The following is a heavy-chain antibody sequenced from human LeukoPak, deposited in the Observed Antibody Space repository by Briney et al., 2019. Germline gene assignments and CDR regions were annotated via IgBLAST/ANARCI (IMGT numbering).Heavy chain of an antibody. CDR3: AKDTPYYYGMDV. CDR2: SSWNSGSI. Sequence: GRSLRLSCAASGFTFDDYAIHWVRQAPGKGLEWVSGSSWNSGSIGYADSVKGRFTISRDNAKNSLYLQMNSLRAEDTALYYCAKDTPYYYGMDVWGQGTTVTVSS. J-gene: IGHJ6*02. CDR1: GFTFDDYA. V-gene: IGHV3-9*01.